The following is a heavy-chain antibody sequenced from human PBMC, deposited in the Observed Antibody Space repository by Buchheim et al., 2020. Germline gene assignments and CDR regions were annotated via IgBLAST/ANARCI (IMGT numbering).Heavy chain of an antibody. CDR2: ISGDGANT. CDR3: ATYKYSSSSDYYYGMDV. Sequence: EVQVLESGGGLVQPGGSLRLSCAASGFTFSSYAMSWVRQTPGKGLEWVSGISGDGANTYYADSVKGRFTTSRDHSKNTVYLQMHSLRAEDTALYYCATYKYSSSSDYYYGMDVWGQGTT. D-gene: IGHD6-6*01. V-gene: IGHV3-23*01. CDR1: GFTFSSYA. J-gene: IGHJ6*02.